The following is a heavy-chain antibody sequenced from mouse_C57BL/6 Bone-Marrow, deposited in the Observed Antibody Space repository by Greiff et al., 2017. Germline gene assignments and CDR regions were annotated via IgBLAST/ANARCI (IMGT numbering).Heavy chain of an antibody. D-gene: IGHD4-1*01. CDR3: TQTGTRAMDY. Sequence: VQLQQSGAELVRPGASVKLSCTASGFNIKDYYMHWVKQRPEQGLEWIGRIDPEDGDTEYAPKFQGKATMTADTSSNTAYLQLSSLTSEDIAVYYCTQTGTRAMDYWGQGTSVTVSS. CDR1: GFNIKDYY. V-gene: IGHV14-1*01. CDR2: IDPEDGDT. J-gene: IGHJ4*01.